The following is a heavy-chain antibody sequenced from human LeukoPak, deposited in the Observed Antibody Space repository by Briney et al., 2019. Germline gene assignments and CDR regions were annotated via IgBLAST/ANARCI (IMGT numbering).Heavy chain of an antibody. Sequence: GGFLRLSCVVSGFIFSDYWMSWVRQAPGKGLEWVANIKQDGSAKHYVDSVKGRFTISRDNAKNSLYLQMNSLRAEDTAIYYCAGRYFDYWGQGTLVTVSS. V-gene: IGHV3-7*03. D-gene: IGHD3/OR15-3a*01. CDR1: GFIFSDYW. CDR3: AGRYFDY. J-gene: IGHJ4*02. CDR2: IKQDGSAK.